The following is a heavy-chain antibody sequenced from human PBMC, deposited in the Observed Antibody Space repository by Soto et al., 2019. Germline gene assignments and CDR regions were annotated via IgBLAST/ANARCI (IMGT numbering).Heavy chain of an antibody. D-gene: IGHD6-13*01. CDR2: IYYSGST. J-gene: IGHJ5*02. V-gene: IGHV4-59*01. CDR3: ARETEQQLATQVGYWFDP. Sequence: SETLSLTCTVSGGSISSYYWSWIRQPPGKGLEWIGYIYYSGSTNYNPSLKSRVTISVDTSKNQFSLKLSSVTAADTAVYYCARETEQQLATQVGYWFDPWGQGTLVTVSS. CDR1: GGSISSYY.